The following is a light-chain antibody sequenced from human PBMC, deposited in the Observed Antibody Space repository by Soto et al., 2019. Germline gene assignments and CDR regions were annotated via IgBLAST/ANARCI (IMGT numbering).Light chain of an antibody. CDR3: QQRSDWRTIT. V-gene: IGKV3-11*01. Sequence: EIVLTQSPDTLSLSPGDRATLSCRASQSISSYLAWYQQKPGQSPRLLIYDASNRATGIPVRFSGSGSGTDLTLTISSLEPQDFAVYYCQQRSDWRTITFGQGTRLEIK. J-gene: IGKJ5*01. CDR1: QSISSY. CDR2: DAS.